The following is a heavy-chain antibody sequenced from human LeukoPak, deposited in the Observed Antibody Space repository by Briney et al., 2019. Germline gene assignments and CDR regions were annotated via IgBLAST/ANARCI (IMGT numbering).Heavy chain of an antibody. Sequence: ASVKVSCRASGNTFIGYWIHWVRQAPGQGLEWMGAINPRGDATIGAQKFQGRVTTTRDTSTSTVYIELSSLRSEDTAVYYCAREGQQLKHFDYWGQGTLVTVSS. CDR2: INPRGDAT. CDR1: GNTFIGYW. CDR3: AREGQQLKHFDY. J-gene: IGHJ4*02. V-gene: IGHV1-46*01. D-gene: IGHD1-1*01.